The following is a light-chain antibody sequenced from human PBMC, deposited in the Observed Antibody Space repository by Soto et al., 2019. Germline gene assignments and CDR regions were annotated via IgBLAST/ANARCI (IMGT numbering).Light chain of an antibody. CDR1: KLGDKY. CDR2: QDS. CDR3: QAWDSSTV. J-gene: IGLJ1*01. V-gene: IGLV3-1*01. Sequence: SYELTQPPSVSVSPGQTASITCSGDKLGDKYACWYQQKPGQSPVLVIYQDSKRPSGIPERFSGSNPGNTATLTISGTQAMDEADYYCQAWDSSTVFGTGTKLTVL.